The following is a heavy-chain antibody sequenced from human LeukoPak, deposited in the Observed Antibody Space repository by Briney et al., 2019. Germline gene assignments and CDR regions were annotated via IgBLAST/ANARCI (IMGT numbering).Heavy chain of an antibody. CDR3: ARVQDYYGSGSTMDV. J-gene: IGHJ6*04. Sequence: SETLSLTCAVYGGSFSGYYWSWIRQPPGKGLEWIGEINHSGSTNYNPSLKSRVTISVDTSKNQFSLKLSSVTAADTAVYYCARVQDYYGSGSTMDVWGKGTTVTISS. V-gene: IGHV4-34*01. CDR2: INHSGST. D-gene: IGHD3-10*01. CDR1: GGSFSGYY.